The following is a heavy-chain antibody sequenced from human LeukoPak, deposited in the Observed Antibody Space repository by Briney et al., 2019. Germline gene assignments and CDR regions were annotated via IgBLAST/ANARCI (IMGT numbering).Heavy chain of an antibody. J-gene: IGHJ4*02. CDR2: ISGSGGST. CDR3: AKNLQGYCSGGSCYSGL. Sequence: GGSLRLSCAASGFTFSSYAMSWVRQAPGKGLEWVSAISGSGGSTYYADSVKGRFTISRDNSKNTLYLQMNSLRAEDTAVYYCAKNLQGYCSGGSCYSGLWGQGTLVTVFS. V-gene: IGHV3-23*01. CDR1: GFTFSSYA. D-gene: IGHD2-15*01.